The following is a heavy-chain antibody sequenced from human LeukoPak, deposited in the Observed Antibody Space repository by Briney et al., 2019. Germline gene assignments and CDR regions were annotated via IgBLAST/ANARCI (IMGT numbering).Heavy chain of an antibody. CDR2: ITTSSRYI. V-gene: IGHV3-21*01. J-gene: IGHJ6*02. CDR3: VSPIVVITAIRYYAMDV. Sequence: PGGSLRLSCAASGFSFGSYDMNWVRQAPGKGLEWVSCITTSSRYIYYADSVKGRFTVSRDNAKNSLYLQMNSLRAEDTAVYYCVSPIVVITAIRYYAMDVWGQRATGTVSS. CDR1: GFSFGSYD. D-gene: IGHD2-2*01.